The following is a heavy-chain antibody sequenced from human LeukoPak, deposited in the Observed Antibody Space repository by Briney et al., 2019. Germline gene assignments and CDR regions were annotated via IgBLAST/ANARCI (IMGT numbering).Heavy chain of an antibody. V-gene: IGHV1-8*01. CDR3: ARALQPPYCYYYKDV. CDR1: GYTFTSYD. Sequence: ASVKVSCKASGYTFTSYDINWVRQATGQGLEWMGWMNPNSGNTGYAQKFQGRVTMTRNTSISTAYMELSSLRSEDTAVYYCARALQPPYCYYYKDVQGKGTTVTVSS. D-gene: IGHD4-11*01. J-gene: IGHJ6*03. CDR2: MNPNSGNT.